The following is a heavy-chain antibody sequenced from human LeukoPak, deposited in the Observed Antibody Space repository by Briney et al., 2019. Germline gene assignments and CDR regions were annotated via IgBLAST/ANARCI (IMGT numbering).Heavy chain of an antibody. Sequence: ASVKVSCKASGYTFTGYYMHWVRQAPGQGLEWMGWINPNSGGTNYAQKFQGRVTMARDTSISTAYMELRSLRSDDTAVYYCARDRGGDYFDYWGQGTLVTVSS. CDR2: INPNSGGT. J-gene: IGHJ4*02. D-gene: IGHD3-10*01. CDR1: GYTFTGYY. V-gene: IGHV1-2*02. CDR3: ARDRGGDYFDY.